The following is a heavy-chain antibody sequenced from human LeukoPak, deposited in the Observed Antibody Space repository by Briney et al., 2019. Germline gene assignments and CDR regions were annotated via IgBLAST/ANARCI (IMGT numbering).Heavy chain of an antibody. CDR1: GFTFSSYS. CDR2: ISSSSSYI. J-gene: IGHJ6*02. V-gene: IGHV3-21*01. Sequence: PGGSLRLSCAASGFTFSSYSMNWVRQAPGKGREWVSSISSSSSYIYYADSVKGRFTISRDNAKNSLYLQMNSLRAEDTAVYYCARGEDQGYCSSTSCPPLYYYYGMDVWGQGTTVTVSS. CDR3: ARGEDQGYCSSTSCPPLYYYYGMDV. D-gene: IGHD2-2*01.